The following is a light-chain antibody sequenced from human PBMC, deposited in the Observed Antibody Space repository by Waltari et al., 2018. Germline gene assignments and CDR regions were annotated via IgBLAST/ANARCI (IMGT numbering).Light chain of an antibody. CDR2: GAS. CDR3: QQYNNYTPKT. J-gene: IGKJ1*01. CDR1: QRLSSN. Sequence: IVMTQSPATLSVSPGEGATLSCKASQRLSSNLAWYQQKPGQLPRLLIYGASTRATGIPARFSGSGSGTEFTLTISSLQAEDFATYFCQQYNNYTPKTFGQGTKVDIK. V-gene: IGKV3-15*01.